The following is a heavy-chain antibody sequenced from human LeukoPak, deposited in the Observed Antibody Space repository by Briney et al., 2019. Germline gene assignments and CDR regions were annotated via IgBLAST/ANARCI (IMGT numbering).Heavy chain of an antibody. V-gene: IGHV4-59*01. CDR1: GGSITNYY. J-gene: IGHJ4*02. CDR3: ARAPVTTSSIAMANVFDY. CDR2: VYYSGHT. Sequence: SETLSLTCTVSGGSITNYYWSWIRQPPGKGLESIGSVYYSGHTNYNPSLKSRVTISVDTSKNQFSLKLSSVTAADTAVYYCARAPVTTSSIAMANVFDYWGQGTLVTVSS. D-gene: IGHD4-17*01.